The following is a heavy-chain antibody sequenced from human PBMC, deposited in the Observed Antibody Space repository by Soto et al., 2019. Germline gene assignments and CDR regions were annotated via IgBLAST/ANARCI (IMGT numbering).Heavy chain of an antibody. D-gene: IGHD6-19*01. V-gene: IGHV4-39*07. CDR2: IYYSGST. J-gene: IGHJ6*02. CDR3: SRAPKGSGWQKINYYYYGMDV. CDR1: GGSISSSSYY. Sequence: PSETLSLTCTVSGGSISSSSYYWGWIRQPPGKGLEWIGSIYYSGSTYYNPSLKSRVTISVDTSKNQFSLKLSSVTAADTAVDYCSRAPKGSGWQKINYYYYGMDVWGQGTTVTVSS.